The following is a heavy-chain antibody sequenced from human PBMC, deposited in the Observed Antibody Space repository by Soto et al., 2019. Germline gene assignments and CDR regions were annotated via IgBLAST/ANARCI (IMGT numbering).Heavy chain of an antibody. CDR3: ARDLSSGWYATLDY. J-gene: IGHJ4*02. CDR2: IWYDGSNK. D-gene: IGHD6-19*01. V-gene: IGHV3-33*01. CDR1: GFTFSSYG. Sequence: QVQLVESGGGVVQPGRSLRLSCAASGFTFSSYGMHWVRQAPGKGLEWVAVIWYDGSNKYYADSVKGRFTIFRDNSKNTLYLQMNSLRAEDTAVYYCARDLSSGWYATLDYWGQGTPVTVSS.